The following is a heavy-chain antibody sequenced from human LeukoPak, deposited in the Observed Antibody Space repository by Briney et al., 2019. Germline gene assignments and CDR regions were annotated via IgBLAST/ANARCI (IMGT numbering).Heavy chain of an antibody. CDR3: AREREQPVATISENSSVPPFYYMDV. Sequence: NPGGSLRLSYAASGFTFSSYSMNWVRQAPGKGLEWVSSISSSSSYIYYADSVKGRFTISRDNAKNSLYLQMNSLRAEDTAVYYCAREREQPVATISENSSVPPFYYMDVWGKGTTVTVSS. D-gene: IGHD5-12*01. CDR1: GFTFSSYS. CDR2: ISSSSSYI. V-gene: IGHV3-21*01. J-gene: IGHJ6*03.